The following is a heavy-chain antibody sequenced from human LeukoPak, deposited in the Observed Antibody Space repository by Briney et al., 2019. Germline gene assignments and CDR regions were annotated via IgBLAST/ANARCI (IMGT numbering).Heavy chain of an antibody. CDR3: ARNQRYFDY. CDR1: GFIFSNYW. CDR2: IKQDGSEK. D-gene: IGHD1-14*01. Sequence: PGGSLRLSCSASGFIFSNYWMTWVRQAPGKGLEWVANIKQDGSEKYYVDSVKGRFTISRDNAKKSLYLQMNSLRAEDSAVYYCARNQRYFDYWGQGTLVTVSS. J-gene: IGHJ4*02. V-gene: IGHV3-7*04.